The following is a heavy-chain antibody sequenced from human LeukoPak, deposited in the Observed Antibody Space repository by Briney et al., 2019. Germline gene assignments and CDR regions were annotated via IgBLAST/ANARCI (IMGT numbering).Heavy chain of an antibody. D-gene: IGHD2-15*01. CDR1: GFTFSSYA. CDR2: ISGSGGTT. V-gene: IGHV3-23*01. J-gene: IGHJ4*02. CDR3: AKSIGGVVVVAADY. Sequence: GGSLRLSCAASGFTFSSYAMSWVRQAPGKGLEWVSVISGSGGTTYYADSVRGRFTLSRDNSKNTVFLQMNSLRAEDTAVYYCAKSIGGVVVVAADYWGQGTLVTVSS.